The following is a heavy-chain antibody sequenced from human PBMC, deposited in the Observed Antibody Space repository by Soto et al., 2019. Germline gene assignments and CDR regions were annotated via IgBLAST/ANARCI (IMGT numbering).Heavy chain of an antibody. Sequence: GGSLRLSCAASGFNVSGNYMRGVRQAPGKGLEWVSLIYSGGSTHYADSLKGRFTISRDNSKNTLCLQMNSLRAEDTAVYYCAKDNRDGYNTYNWFDPWGQGTLVTVSS. CDR1: GFNVSGNY. J-gene: IGHJ5*02. V-gene: IGHV3-53*01. D-gene: IGHD5-12*01. CDR3: AKDNRDGYNTYNWFDP. CDR2: IYSGGST.